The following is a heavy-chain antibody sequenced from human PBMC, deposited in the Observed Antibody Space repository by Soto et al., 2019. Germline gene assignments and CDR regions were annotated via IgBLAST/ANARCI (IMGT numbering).Heavy chain of an antibody. CDR2: ISRDAANT. V-gene: IGHV3-23*01. D-gene: IGHD3-9*01. Sequence: GGSLRLSCAASAFIFSDYAMTWVRQAPGKGLEWVSTISRDAANTHYADSVKGRFTISRDNSKNTLYLQMSSLRGEDTALYYCAKDPSTGYADHWGQGTLVTVSS. J-gene: IGHJ4*02. CDR1: AFIFSDYA. CDR3: AKDPSTGYADH.